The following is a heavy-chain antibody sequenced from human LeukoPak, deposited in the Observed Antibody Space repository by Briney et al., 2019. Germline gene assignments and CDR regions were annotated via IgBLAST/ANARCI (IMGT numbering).Heavy chain of an antibody. CDR1: GYTFTSYA. CDR3: ARPSIVATHDAFDI. J-gene: IGHJ3*02. CDR2: INTGNGYT. V-gene: IGHV1-3*04. D-gene: IGHD5-12*01. Sequence: ASVKVSCKASGYTFTSYAMHWVRQAPGQRLEWMGWINTGNGYTKYSQKFQGTVTITRDTSASTAYMELSSLRSEDTAVYYCARPSIVATHDAFDIWGQGTMVTVSS.